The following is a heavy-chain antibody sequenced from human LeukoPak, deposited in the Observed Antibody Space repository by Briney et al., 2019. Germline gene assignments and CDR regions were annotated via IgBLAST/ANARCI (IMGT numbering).Heavy chain of an antibody. Sequence: PSETLSLTCTVSGVSISSSSYYWGWIRQPPGKGLEWIGSIYYSGSTYYNPSLKSRVTISVDTSKNQFSLKLSSVTAADTAVYYCARNPYCSGGTCYLGRNAFDIWGQGTMVTVSS. CDR2: IYYSGST. D-gene: IGHD2-15*01. V-gene: IGHV4-39*01. CDR1: GVSISSSSYY. CDR3: ARNPYCSGGTCYLGRNAFDI. J-gene: IGHJ3*02.